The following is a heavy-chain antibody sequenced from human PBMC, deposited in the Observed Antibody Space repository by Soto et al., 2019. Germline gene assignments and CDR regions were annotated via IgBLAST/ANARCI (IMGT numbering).Heavy chain of an antibody. J-gene: IGHJ4*02. Sequence: ASVKVSCKASGGTFSSYAISWVRQAPGQGLEWMGWISPLKGNTKYAQKVQGRVSVTTDTSTNTVYMELSSLRYDDTALYYCARSGEHPFDFWGQGTLVTVSS. D-gene: IGHD6-25*01. CDR1: GGTFSSYA. CDR2: ISPLKGNT. V-gene: IGHV1-18*01. CDR3: ARSGEHPFDF.